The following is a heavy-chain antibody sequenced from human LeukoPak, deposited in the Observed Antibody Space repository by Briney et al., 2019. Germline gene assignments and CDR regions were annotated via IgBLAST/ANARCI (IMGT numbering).Heavy chain of an antibody. CDR3: ARTKSSGWYLYYYYYMDV. Sequence: ASVKVSCKASGYTFTSYDINWVRQATGQGLEWMGWMNPNSGNTGYAQKFQGRVTITRNTSISTAYMELSSLRSEDAAVYYCARTKSSGWYLYYYYYMDVWGKGTTVTVSS. D-gene: IGHD6-19*01. CDR1: GYTFTSYD. CDR2: MNPNSGNT. V-gene: IGHV1-8*03. J-gene: IGHJ6*03.